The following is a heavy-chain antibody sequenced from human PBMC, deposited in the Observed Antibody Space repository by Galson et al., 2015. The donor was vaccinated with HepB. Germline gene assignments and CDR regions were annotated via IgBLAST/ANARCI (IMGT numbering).Heavy chain of an antibody. V-gene: IGHV3-64D*06. D-gene: IGHD6-19*01. CDR2: ISSNGGST. J-gene: IGHJ4*02. CDR3: VKGIRGIAVAGTMGFDY. CDR1: GFTFSSYA. Sequence: SLRLSCAASGFTFSSYAMHWVRQAPGKGLEYVSAISSNGGSTYYADSVKGRFTISRDNSKNTLYLQMSSLRAEDTAVYYCVKGIRGIAVAGTMGFDYWGQGTLVTVSS.